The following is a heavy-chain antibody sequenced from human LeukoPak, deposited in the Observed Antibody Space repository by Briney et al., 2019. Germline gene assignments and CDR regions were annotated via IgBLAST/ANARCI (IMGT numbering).Heavy chain of an antibody. Sequence: SETLSLTCTVSGGSISSSSYYWGWIRQPPGKGLEWIGSIHYSGSTYYNPSLKSRVTISVDTSKNQFSLKLSSVTAADTAVYYCARQGGLWFGELSLDYWGQGTLVTVSS. D-gene: IGHD3-10*01. CDR1: GGSISSSSYY. V-gene: IGHV4-39*01. J-gene: IGHJ4*02. CDR3: ARQGGLWFGELSLDY. CDR2: IHYSGST.